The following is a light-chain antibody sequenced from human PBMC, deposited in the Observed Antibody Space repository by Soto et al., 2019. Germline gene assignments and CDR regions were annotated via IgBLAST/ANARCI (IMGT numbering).Light chain of an antibody. CDR1: QGISTW. CDR2: GAS. V-gene: IGKV1-12*01. CDR3: QKANSFPIS. Sequence: DIQMTQSPSSLSASVGDRVPITCRASQGISTWLAWYQQKQGKATKLLIYGASSLQSGVPSRFSGSGSGTDFTLTISNLQPEDFATYYCQKANSFPISFGQGTRLAIK. J-gene: IGKJ5*01.